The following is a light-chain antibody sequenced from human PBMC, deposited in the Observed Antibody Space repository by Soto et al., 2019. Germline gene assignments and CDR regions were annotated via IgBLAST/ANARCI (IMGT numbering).Light chain of an antibody. CDR1: QSISGW. J-gene: IGKJ1*01. CDR2: DAS. Sequence: IQMTQSPSSLSASVGDRVTITCRASQSISGWLAWYQQKPGKAPKLLIYDASILESGVPSRFSGSGSGTEFTLTISSLQPDDFATYYCQQYNSYSRTFGQGTKVDI. V-gene: IGKV1-5*01. CDR3: QQYNSYSRT.